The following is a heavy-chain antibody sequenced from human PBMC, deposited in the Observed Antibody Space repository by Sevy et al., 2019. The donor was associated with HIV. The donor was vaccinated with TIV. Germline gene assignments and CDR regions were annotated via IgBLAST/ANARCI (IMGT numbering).Heavy chain of an antibody. CDR1: GFIFSNSW. CDR2: IKRKADGETT. V-gene: IGHV3-15*01. Sequence: GGSLRLSCAASGFIFSNSWMTWVRQAPGKGLEWVGHIKRKADGETTDYAAPVKGRFTISRDDSKSTLYLQMNSLKTEERAVYYCFETFTEFDYWGQGTLVTVSS. CDR3: FETFTEFDY. J-gene: IGHJ4*02. D-gene: IGHD3-16*01.